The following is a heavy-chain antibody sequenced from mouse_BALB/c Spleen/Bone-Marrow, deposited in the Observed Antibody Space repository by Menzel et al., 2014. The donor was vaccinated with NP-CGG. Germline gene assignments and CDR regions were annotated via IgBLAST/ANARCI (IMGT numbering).Heavy chain of an antibody. V-gene: IGHV5-17*02. J-gene: IGHJ2*01. CDR2: ISSGSSTI. CDR1: GFTFSSFG. CDR3: ARDVPLYDVGYFDY. Sequence: EVHLVESGGGLVQPGRSRKLSCAASGFTFSSFGMHWVRQAPEKGLEWVAYISSGSSTIYYADTVKGRFTISRDNPENTLFLQMTSLRSEDTAMYYCARDVPLYDVGYFDYWGQGTTLTVSS. D-gene: IGHD2-14*01.